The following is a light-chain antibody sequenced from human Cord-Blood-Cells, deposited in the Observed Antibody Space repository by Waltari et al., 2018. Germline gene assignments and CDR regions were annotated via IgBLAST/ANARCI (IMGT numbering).Light chain of an antibody. CDR3: QSADSSGTYYV. V-gene: IGLV3-25*03. CDR2: KDS. Sequence: SYELTQPPSMSVSPGPTARISCSGDALPKQYACPYQQKRGQATVMVIYKDSARPSGIPERFSGSSSGTTVTLTISGVQAEDEADYYCQSADSSGTYYVFGTGTKVTVL. CDR1: ALPKQY. J-gene: IGLJ1*01.